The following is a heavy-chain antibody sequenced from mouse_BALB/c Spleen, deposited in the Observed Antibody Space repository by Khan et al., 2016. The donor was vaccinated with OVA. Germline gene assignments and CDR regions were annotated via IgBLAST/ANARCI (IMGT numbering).Heavy chain of an antibody. CDR2: IWAGGST. Sequence: VQLLESGPGLVAPSQSLSITCTVSGFSLTSYGVHWVRQPPGKGLEWLGVIWAGGSTNYNSALLSRLSISKDNSKSQVFLKMNSLRTDDTAMYYCARDTTVESYWYFDVWGAGTTVTVSS. CDR3: ARDTTVESYWYFDV. CDR1: GFSLTSYG. D-gene: IGHD1-1*01. J-gene: IGHJ1*01. V-gene: IGHV2-9*02.